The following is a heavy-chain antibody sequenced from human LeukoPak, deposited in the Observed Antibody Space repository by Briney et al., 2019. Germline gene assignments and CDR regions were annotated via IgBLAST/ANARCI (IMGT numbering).Heavy chain of an antibody. D-gene: IGHD4-17*01. V-gene: IGHV4-4*07. CDR1: GGSISSYY. CDR3: ARDLPTVTTNWFDP. J-gene: IGHJ5*02. CDR2: IYTSGST. Sequence: PSETLSLTCTVSGGSISSYYWSWIRQPAGKGLEWIGRIYTSGSTNYNPSLKSRVTMSVDTSKNQFSLKLSSVTAADTAVYYCARDLPTVTTNWFDPWSQGTLVTVSS.